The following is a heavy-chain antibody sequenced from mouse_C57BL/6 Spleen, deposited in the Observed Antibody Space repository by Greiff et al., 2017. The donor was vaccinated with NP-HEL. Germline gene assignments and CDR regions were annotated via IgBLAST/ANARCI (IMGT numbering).Heavy chain of an antibody. CDR1: GFTFSDYY. CDR2: INYDGSST. CDR3: ARDQTTGYGSKWDYFDY. V-gene: IGHV5-16*01. D-gene: IGHD1-1*01. J-gene: IGHJ2*01. Sequence: EVKLVESEGGLVQPGSSMKLSCTASGFTFSDYYMAWVRQVPEKGLEWVANINYDGSSTYYLDSLKSRFIISRDNAKNILYLQMSSLKSEDTATYYCARDQTTGYGSKWDYFDYWGQGTTLTVSS.